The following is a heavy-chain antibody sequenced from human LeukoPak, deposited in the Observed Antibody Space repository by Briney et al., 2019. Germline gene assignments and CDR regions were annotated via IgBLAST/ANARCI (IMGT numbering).Heavy chain of an antibody. CDR2: INHSGST. V-gene: IGHV4-34*01. Sequence: SETLSLTCAVYGGSFSGYYRSWIRQPPGKGLEWIGEINHSGSTNHNPSLKSRVTISVDTSKNQFSLKLSSVTAADTAVYYCHFKYCSSSTCFYYFDYWGQGTLVTVSS. CDR1: GGSFSGYY. J-gene: IGHJ4*02. D-gene: IGHD2-2*01. CDR3: HFKYCSSSTCFYYFDY.